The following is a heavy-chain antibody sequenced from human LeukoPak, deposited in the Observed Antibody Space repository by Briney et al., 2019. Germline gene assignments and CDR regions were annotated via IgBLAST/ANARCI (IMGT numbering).Heavy chain of an antibody. J-gene: IGHJ5*02. CDR2: ISWNSGSI. V-gene: IGHV3-9*01. CDR1: GFTFDDYA. CDR3: ARPLMYYYGSETYFWFDP. Sequence: GGSLRLSCAASGFTFDDYAMHWVRQAPGKGLEWVPGISWNSGSIGYVDSVKGRFTISRDNAKNSLYLQMNSLRAEDTAMYYCARPLMYYYGSETYFWFDPWGQGTLVTVSS. D-gene: IGHD3-10*01.